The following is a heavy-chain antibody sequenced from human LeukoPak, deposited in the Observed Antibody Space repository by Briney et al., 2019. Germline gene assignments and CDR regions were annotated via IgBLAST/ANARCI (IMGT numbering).Heavy chain of an antibody. D-gene: IGHD2-21*02. V-gene: IGHV3-20*04. CDR2: INWNAGST. Sequence: QAGGSLRLSCAASGFTFDDYGMSWVRQAPGKGLEWVSGINWNAGSTGYADSVKGRFTISRDNAKNSLYLQMTSLRAEDTALYYCARDMGGDYDYYYYMDVWGRGTTVTVSS. CDR3: ARDMGGDYDYYYYMDV. J-gene: IGHJ6*03. CDR1: GFTFDDYG.